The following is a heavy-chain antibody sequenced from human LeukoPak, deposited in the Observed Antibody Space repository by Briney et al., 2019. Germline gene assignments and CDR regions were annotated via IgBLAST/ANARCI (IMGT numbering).Heavy chain of an antibody. D-gene: IGHD3-22*01. J-gene: IGHJ4*02. CDR1: GGTFSSYA. Sequence: SVKVSCKASGGTFSSYAISWVRQAPGQGLEWMGGIIPIFGTANYAQKFQGRVTITTDESTSTAYMELSSLRSEDTAVYYGARAATEDYYDSSGYYYYWGQGTLVTVSS. V-gene: IGHV1-69*05. CDR2: IIPIFGTA. CDR3: ARAATEDYYDSSGYYYY.